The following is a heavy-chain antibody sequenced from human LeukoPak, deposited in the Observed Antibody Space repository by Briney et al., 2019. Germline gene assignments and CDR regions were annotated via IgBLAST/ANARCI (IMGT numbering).Heavy chain of an antibody. V-gene: IGHV4-34*01. D-gene: IGHD3-10*01. Sequence: SETLSLTCAVYGGSFSGYYWSWIRQPPGKGLEWIGEINHSGSTNYNPSLKSRVTISVDTSKNQFSLKLSSVTAADTAVYYCARTRSKTITMVLDYWGQGTLVTVSS. CDR1: GGSFSGYY. CDR2: INHSGST. J-gene: IGHJ4*02. CDR3: ARTRSKTITMVLDY.